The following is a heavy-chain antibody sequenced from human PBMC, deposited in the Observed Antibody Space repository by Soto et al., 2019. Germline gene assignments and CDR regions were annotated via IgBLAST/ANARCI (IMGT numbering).Heavy chain of an antibody. CDR2: INPSGDSR. CDR3: ARDPSGYYYYCMDV. CDR1: GFIFSDYF. J-gene: IGHJ6*02. D-gene: IGHD6-25*01. Sequence: ASVKVSCKASGFIFSDYFMHWVRQAPGQGLEWMGIINPSGDSRDYAQKFQGRVTITADKSTSTAYMELSSLRSEDTAVYYCARDPSGYYYYCMDVWGQGTTVTVSS. V-gene: IGHV1-46*01.